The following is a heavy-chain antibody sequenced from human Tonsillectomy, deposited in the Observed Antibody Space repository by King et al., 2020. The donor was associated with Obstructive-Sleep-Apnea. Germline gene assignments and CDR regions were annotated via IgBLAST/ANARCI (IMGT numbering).Heavy chain of an antibody. Sequence: QLQESGPGLVKPSETLSLTCTVSGGSISSYYWGWILQPPGKGLEGIGYFYYSGSTNYNPSLKSRVTISVAKSKNQFSLKLSSLTAADTAGYYCARTLSIAAAGTGWYFDLWGRGTLVTVSS. CDR3: ARTLSIAAAGTGWYFDL. D-gene: IGHD6-13*01. V-gene: IGHV4-59*01. CDR1: GGSISSYY. CDR2: FYYSGST. J-gene: IGHJ2*01.